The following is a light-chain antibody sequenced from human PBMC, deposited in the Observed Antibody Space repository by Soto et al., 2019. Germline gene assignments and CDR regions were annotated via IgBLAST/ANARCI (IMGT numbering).Light chain of an antibody. CDR2: DVS. J-gene: IGLJ2*01. CDR3: SSYTSSRTLDVV. Sequence: QSALTQPASVSGSPGQSITISCTGTSSDVGGYNYVSWYHQHPGKTPQLMIYDVSNRPSGVSNRFSGSKSGNTASLTISGLQAEDEADYYCSSYTSSRTLDVVFGVGTKLTVL. CDR1: SSDVGGYNY. V-gene: IGLV2-14*01.